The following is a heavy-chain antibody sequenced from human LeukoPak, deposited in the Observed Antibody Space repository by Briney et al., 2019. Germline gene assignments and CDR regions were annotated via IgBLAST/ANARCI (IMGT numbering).Heavy chain of an antibody. D-gene: IGHD6-19*01. CDR1: GFIFSDYW. J-gene: IGHJ4*02. V-gene: IGHV3-74*01. CDR3: ARGLSYAVAYGDY. Sequence: GGSLRLTCAPSGFIFSDYWFHWVRQTPGQGLVWVAAINRDGTGTSHADSVRGRFTVSRDNAKNTLYLQLNSLRADDTAVYYCARGLSYAVAYGDYWGQGTLVTVSS. CDR2: INRDGTGT.